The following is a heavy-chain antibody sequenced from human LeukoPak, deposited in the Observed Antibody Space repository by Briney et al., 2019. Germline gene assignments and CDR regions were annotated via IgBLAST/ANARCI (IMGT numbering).Heavy chain of an antibody. Sequence: GGTLRLSCAASGFTFSSYSMTWVRQAPGKGKEWISYISSSSSSIYYADSVKGRFTISRDNAENSLFLQMNSLRAEDTAVYYCAREGAAPGTHWFDPWGQGTLVTVSS. D-gene: IGHD6-13*01. J-gene: IGHJ5*02. V-gene: IGHV3-48*01. CDR2: ISSSSSSI. CDR3: AREGAAPGTHWFDP. CDR1: GFTFSSYS.